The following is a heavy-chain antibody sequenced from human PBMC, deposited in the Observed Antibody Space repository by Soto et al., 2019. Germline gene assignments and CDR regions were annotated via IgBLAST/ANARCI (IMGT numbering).Heavy chain of an antibody. D-gene: IGHD3-22*01. CDR2: INHSGST. CDR1: GGSFSGYY. J-gene: IGHJ4*02. V-gene: IGHV4-34*01. Sequence: PSETLSLTCAVYGGSFSGYYWSWIRQPPGKGLEWIGEINHSGSTNYNPSLKSRVTISVDTSKNQFSLKLSSVTAADTAVYYCAKGPHYYDRSGNSNYFDYWGQGTLVTVSS. CDR3: AKGPHYYDRSGNSNYFDY.